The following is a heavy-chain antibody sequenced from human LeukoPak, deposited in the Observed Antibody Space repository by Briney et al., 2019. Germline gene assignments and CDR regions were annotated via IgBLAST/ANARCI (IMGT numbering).Heavy chain of an antibody. V-gene: IGHV3-9*01. D-gene: IGHD2-15*01. CDR2: ISWNSGSI. J-gene: IGHJ4*02. CDR1: GLTFDDYA. Sequence: PGRSLRLSCAASGLTFDDYAMHWVRQAPGKGLEWVSGISWNSGSIGYADSVKGRFTISRDNAKNSLYLQMNSLRAGDTASYYCARTPSYCSGGRCYVSHYFDYWGQGTLATVSS. CDR3: ARTPSYCSGGRCYVSHYFDY.